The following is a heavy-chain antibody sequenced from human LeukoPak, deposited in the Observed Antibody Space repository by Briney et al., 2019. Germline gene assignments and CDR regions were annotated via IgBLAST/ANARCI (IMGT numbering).Heavy chain of an antibody. CDR3: ARYCSSTSCYRSPDAFDI. V-gene: IGHV3-23*01. Sequence: GGSLRLSCAASGFTFSSYAMSWVRQAPGKGLEWVSAISGSGGSTYYADSVKARFTISRDNSKNTLYLQMNSLRAEDTAVYYCARYCSSTSCYRSPDAFDIWGQGTMVTVSS. CDR2: ISGSGGST. D-gene: IGHD2-2*01. CDR1: GFTFSSYA. J-gene: IGHJ3*02.